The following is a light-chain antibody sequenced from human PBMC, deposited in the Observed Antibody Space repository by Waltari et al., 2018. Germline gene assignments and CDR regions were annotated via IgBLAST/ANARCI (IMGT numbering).Light chain of an antibody. Sequence: DIQMTQSPSTLSASVGDRVTITCRASQSISSLLAWYQQKPGKAPKLLIYDASSLESGVPSRFSGSGSGTEFTLTISSLQPDDFATYYCQQYNSYSPTFGQGTKLEIK. CDR3: QQYNSYSPT. J-gene: IGKJ2*01. CDR2: DAS. CDR1: QSISSL. V-gene: IGKV1-5*01.